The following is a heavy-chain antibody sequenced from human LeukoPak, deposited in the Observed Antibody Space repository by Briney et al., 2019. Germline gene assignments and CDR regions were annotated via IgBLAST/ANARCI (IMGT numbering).Heavy chain of an antibody. V-gene: IGHV1-2*02. CDR1: GYTFTGYY. Sequence: GASVKVSCKASGYTFTGYYMHWVRQAPGQGLEWMGWINPNSGGTNYAQKFQGRVTMTRDTSISTAYMELSRLRSDDTAVYYCARDPSYPPKTELGAFDIWGQGTMVTVSS. CDR3: ARDPSYPPKTELGAFDI. D-gene: IGHD3-10*01. CDR2: INPNSGGT. J-gene: IGHJ3*02.